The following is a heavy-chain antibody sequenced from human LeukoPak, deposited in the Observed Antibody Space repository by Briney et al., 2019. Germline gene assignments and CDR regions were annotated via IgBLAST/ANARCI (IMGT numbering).Heavy chain of an antibody. CDR3: AKDGYYYDSTDAFDI. Sequence: GGSLRLSCAASGFTFSSYGMHWVRQAPGKGLEWVAVISYDGSNKYYADSVKGRFTISRDNSKNTLYLQMNSLRAEDTAVYYCAKDGYYYDSTDAFDIWAKGQWSPSLQ. V-gene: IGHV3-30*18. J-gene: IGHJ3*02. D-gene: IGHD3-22*01. CDR2: ISYDGSNK. CDR1: GFTFSSYG.